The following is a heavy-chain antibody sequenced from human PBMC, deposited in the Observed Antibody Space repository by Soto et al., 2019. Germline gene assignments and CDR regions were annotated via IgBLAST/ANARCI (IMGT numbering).Heavy chain of an antibody. J-gene: IGHJ3*02. V-gene: IGHV1-24*01. CDR2: FDPEDGET. D-gene: IGHD3-22*01. Sequence: ASVKVSCKVSGYTLTELSMHWVRQAPGKGLEWMGGFDPEDGETIYAQKFQGRVTMTEDTSTDTAYMELSSLRSEDTAVYYCATAYYYDSSGYAFDICGQRTMVTVSS. CDR1: GYTLTELS. CDR3: ATAYYYDSSGYAFDI.